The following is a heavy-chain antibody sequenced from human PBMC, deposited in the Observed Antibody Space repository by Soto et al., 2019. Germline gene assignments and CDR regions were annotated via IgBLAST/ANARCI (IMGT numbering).Heavy chain of an antibody. V-gene: IGHV1-8*01. J-gene: IGHJ5*02. CDR3: ARVAVAARTRWYNWFDP. CDR2: MNPNSGET. CDR1: GYTFTDYD. Sequence: QEQLVQSGAEVKKPGASVKVSCKTSGYTFTDYDINWVRQATGQGLEWIGWMNPNSGETGYAQKFQGRVTMTRSASLSTGYLELSSLRSEDTAVYYCARVAVAARTRWYNWFDPWGQGTLVTVSS. D-gene: IGHD2-15*01.